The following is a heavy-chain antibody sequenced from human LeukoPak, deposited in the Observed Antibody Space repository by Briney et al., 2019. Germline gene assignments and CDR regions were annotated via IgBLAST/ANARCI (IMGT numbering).Heavy chain of an antibody. CDR3: ARASSRRARTAFDI. CDR1: GYTFTTYY. V-gene: IGHV1-46*01. D-gene: IGHD3-10*01. J-gene: IGHJ3*02. Sequence: GASVKVSCKASGYTFTTYYIHWVRQAPGQGLEWMGVINPSGGSTSYAQKFQGRVTMTSDTSTSTVYMELSSLRSEDTAVYYCARASSRRARTAFDIWGQGTMVTVSS. CDR2: INPSGGST.